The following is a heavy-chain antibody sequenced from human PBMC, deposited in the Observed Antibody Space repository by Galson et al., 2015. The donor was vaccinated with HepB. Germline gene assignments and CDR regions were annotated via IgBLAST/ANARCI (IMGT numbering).Heavy chain of an antibody. CDR3: AKLVDYYDSSGYHGGNY. Sequence: SLRLSCAASTFIFNTYSMIWVRQAPGRGLEWISYISSSSSTIYYADSVRGRFTISRDNSKNTLYLQMNSLRAEDTAVYYCAKLVDYYDSSGYHGGNYWGQGTLVTVSS. CDR1: TFIFNTYS. D-gene: IGHD3-22*01. V-gene: IGHV3-48*01. J-gene: IGHJ4*02. CDR2: ISSSSSTI.